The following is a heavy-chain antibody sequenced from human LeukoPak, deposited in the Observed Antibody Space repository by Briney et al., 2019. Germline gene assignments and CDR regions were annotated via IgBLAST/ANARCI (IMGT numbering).Heavy chain of an antibody. CDR2: ISYDGSNK. CDR3: AREGYSGSYYGY. V-gene: IGHV3-30*01. Sequence: GRSLRLSCAASGFTFSSYAMHWVRQAPGKGLEWVAVISYDGSNKYYADSVKGRFTISRDNSKNTLYLRMNSLRAEDTAVYYCAREGYSGSYYGYWGQGTLVTVSS. CDR1: GFTFSSYA. D-gene: IGHD1-26*01. J-gene: IGHJ4*02.